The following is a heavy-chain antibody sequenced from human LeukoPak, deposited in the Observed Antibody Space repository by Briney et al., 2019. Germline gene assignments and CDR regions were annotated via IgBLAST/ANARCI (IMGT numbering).Heavy chain of an antibody. CDR3: ARGADRWNYFDY. CDR1: GFTVSSNF. V-gene: IGHV3-53*01. Sequence: GGSLRLSCAASGFTVSSNFLSWVRQAPGKGLEWVSVIYSGGKTYYADSVKGRFTISRDNSKNTLYLQMNSLRAEDTVVYYCARGADRWNYFDYWGQGTLVTVSS. J-gene: IGHJ4*02. D-gene: IGHD4-23*01. CDR2: IYSGGKT.